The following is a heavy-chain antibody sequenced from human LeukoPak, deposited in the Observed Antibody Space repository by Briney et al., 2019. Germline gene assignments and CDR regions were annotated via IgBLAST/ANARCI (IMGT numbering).Heavy chain of an antibody. CDR2: ISYDGSNK. D-gene: IGHD5-12*01. CDR1: GFTLSSYS. Sequence: GGSLTLSCPASGFTLSSYSMHWVRQAPAKGLEWVAVISYDGSNKYYADSVMGRFTISRDNSENTLYLQMNSLRAEDTAVYYCARDILGYGGGFDCWGQGTLVTVSS. CDR3: ARDILGYGGGFDC. V-gene: IGHV3-30*04. J-gene: IGHJ4*02.